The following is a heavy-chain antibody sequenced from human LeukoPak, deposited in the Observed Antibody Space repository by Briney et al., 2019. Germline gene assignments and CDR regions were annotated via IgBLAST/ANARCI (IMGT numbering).Heavy chain of an antibody. CDR1: GYTFTSYG. V-gene: IGHV1-18*01. CDR2: ISAYNGNT. Sequence: ASVKVSCKASGYTFTSYGISWVRQAPGQGLEWMGRISAYNGNTNYVQKLQGRVTMTTDTSTSTADMELRSVRSDDTAVYYCARGGLRVMVYRLYYMDVWGKGTTVTVSS. CDR3: ARGGLRVMVYRLYYMDV. D-gene: IGHD2-8*01. J-gene: IGHJ6*03.